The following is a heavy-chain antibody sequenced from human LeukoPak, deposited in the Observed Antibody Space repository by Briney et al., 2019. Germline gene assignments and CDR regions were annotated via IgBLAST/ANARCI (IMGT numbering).Heavy chain of an antibody. V-gene: IGHV3-7*04. CDR2: IKQDGREK. CDR1: GFTFSNYA. CDR3: AREVGATNAFDI. Sequence: GGSLRLSCATSGFTFSNYAVSWVRQAPGKGLEWVANIKQDGREKYYVDSVKGRFTISRDNAKNSLYLQMNTLRAEDTAVYYCAREVGATNAFDIWGQGTMVTVSS. D-gene: IGHD1-26*01. J-gene: IGHJ3*02.